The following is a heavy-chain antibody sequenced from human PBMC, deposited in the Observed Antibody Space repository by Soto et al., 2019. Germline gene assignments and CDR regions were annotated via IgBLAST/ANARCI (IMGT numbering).Heavy chain of an antibody. V-gene: IGHV3-53*01. CDR3: VRPRPSGENYGMDV. CDR2: LYTEGTT. CDR1: VLTVSHNY. Sequence: GGSLRLSCVASVLTVSHNYMAWVRQAPEMGLEWVSILYTEGTTYYADSVKGRFTISRDSSKNTLFLQMDSLRAEDTAVYYCVRPRPSGENYGMDVWGQGTTVTVS. D-gene: IGHD3-16*01. J-gene: IGHJ6*02.